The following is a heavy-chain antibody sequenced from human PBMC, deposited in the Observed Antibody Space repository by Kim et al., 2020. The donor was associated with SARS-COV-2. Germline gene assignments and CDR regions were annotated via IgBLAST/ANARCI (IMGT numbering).Heavy chain of an antibody. CDR3: ARHEAEYTYGTRIDY. CDR2: IYYSGNT. CDR1: GGSISSSSYY. D-gene: IGHD5-18*01. V-gene: IGHV4-39*01. J-gene: IGHJ4*02. Sequence: SETLSLTCTVSGGSISSSSYYWGWIRQPPGKGLEWIGSIYYSGNTYYNPSLKSRVTISVDTSKKQFSLKLSSVTAADTAVYYCARHEAEYTYGTRIDYWGQGTLVTVSS.